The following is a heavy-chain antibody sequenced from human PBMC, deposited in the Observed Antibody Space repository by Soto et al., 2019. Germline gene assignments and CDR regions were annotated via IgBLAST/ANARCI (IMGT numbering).Heavy chain of an antibody. J-gene: IGHJ6*02. CDR3: ARLELGYYYGMDV. CDR1: GDSITSNSYF. D-gene: IGHD3-10*01. Sequence: SETLSLTCTVSGDSITSNSYFWAWIRQPPGKGLEWIGSIYYSGTTYYNPSLKSRVTISVDRSKNQFSLKLSSVTAADTAVYYCARLELGYYYGMDVWGQGTTVTVSS. V-gene: IGHV4-39*01. CDR2: IYYSGTT.